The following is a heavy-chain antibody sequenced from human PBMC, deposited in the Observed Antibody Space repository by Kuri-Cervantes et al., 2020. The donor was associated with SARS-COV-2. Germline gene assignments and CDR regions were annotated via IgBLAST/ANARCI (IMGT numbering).Heavy chain of an antibody. CDR3: ARGMVRGLIQYYYYGMDV. V-gene: IGHV1-2*04. J-gene: IGHJ6*02. CDR2: INPNSDGT. D-gene: IGHD3-10*01. Sequence: ASVKVSCKASVYTFSDYYMYWVRQAPGQGLEWMGWINPNSDGTNYAQKFQGWVTMTRDTFISTAYMELSRLRSDDTAVYYCARGMVRGLIQYYYYGMDVWGQGTKVTVSS. CDR1: VYTFSDYY.